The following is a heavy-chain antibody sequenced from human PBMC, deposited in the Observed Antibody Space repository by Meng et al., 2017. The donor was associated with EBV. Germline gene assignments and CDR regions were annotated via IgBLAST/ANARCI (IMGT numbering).Heavy chain of an antibody. V-gene: IGHV1-2*06. Sequence: QGQVVLCQAEVNKPGASVNVSFKASGYTFTGYYMHWVRQGPGQWLEWMGRINPNRGGTNYAQKFQGRVTMTRDTSISTAYMELSRLRSDDTAVYYCARVGIAVAGTGDYWGQGTLVTVSS. CDR2: INPNRGGT. CDR3: ARVGIAVAGTGDY. J-gene: IGHJ4*02. CDR1: GYTFTGYY. D-gene: IGHD6-19*01.